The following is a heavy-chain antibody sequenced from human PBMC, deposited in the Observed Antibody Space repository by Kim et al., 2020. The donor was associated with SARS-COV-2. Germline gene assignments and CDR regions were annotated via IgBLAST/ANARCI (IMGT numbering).Heavy chain of an antibody. V-gene: IGHV3-11*06. Sequence: GGSLRLSCVASGFSFSDYYMSWIRQAPGEGLEWLSYVSASNIYIKYADSVKGRFTISRDNAKNSVSLQLESLRADDTALYYCARTSGSDYGGYYFDHWGQGTLVSVS. J-gene: IGHJ4*02. CDR2: VSASNIYI. CDR3: ARTSGSDYGGYYFDH. CDR1: GFSFSDYY. D-gene: IGHD1-26*01.